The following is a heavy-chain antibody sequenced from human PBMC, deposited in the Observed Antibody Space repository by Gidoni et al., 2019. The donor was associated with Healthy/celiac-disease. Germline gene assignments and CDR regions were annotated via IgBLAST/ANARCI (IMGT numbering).Heavy chain of an antibody. CDR1: GFTFSDYY. D-gene: IGHD2-15*01. CDR3: ARDLEYCSGGSCPDYYYYYGMDV. CDR2: ISSSGSTI. J-gene: IGHJ6*02. Sequence: QVQLVESGGGLVKPGGSLRLSCAASGFTFSDYYMRWIRQAPGKGLEWVSYISSSGSTIYYADSVKGRFTISRDNAKNSLYLQMNSLRAEDTAVYYCARDLEYCSGGSCPDYYYYYGMDVWGQGTTVTVSS. V-gene: IGHV3-11*01.